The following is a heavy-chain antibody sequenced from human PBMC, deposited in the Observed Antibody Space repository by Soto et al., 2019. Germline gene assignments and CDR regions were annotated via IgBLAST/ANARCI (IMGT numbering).Heavy chain of an antibody. CDR1: GGSISSYY. CDR3: ARNIMITFGGVIPRYYYYYYMDV. D-gene: IGHD3-16*01. V-gene: IGHV4-59*08. Sequence: SETLSLTCTVSGGSISSYYWSWIRQPPGKGLEWIGYIYYSGSTNYNPSLKSRVTISVDTSKNQFSLKLSSVTAADTAVYYCARNIMITFGGVIPRYYYYYYMDVWGKGTTVTVSS. J-gene: IGHJ6*03. CDR2: IYYSGST.